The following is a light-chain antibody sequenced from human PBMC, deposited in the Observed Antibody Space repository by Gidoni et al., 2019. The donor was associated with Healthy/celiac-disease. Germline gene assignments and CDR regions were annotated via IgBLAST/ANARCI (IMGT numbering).Light chain of an antibody. CDR3: QSYDSSLSGYV. J-gene: IGLJ1*01. V-gene: IGLV1-40*01. CDR1: SSNIGAGYD. Sequence: QSVLTQPPSVSGAPGRRVTISCTGSSSNIGAGYDVHWYQQPSGTAPKLLIYGNKTRPSVVPDRFSGSKSGTSSSLAITGLQAEDEADYYCQSYDSSLSGYVFGTGTKVTVL. CDR2: GNK.